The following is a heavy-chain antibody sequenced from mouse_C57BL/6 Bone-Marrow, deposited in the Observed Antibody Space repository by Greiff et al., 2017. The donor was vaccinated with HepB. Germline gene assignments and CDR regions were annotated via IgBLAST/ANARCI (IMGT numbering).Heavy chain of an antibody. Sequence: QVQLQQPGAELVKPGASVKLSCKASGYTFTSYWMHWVKQTPGQGLEWIGRIDPNSGGTKYNEKFKSKATLTVDKPSSTAYMQLSSLTSEDSAVYYCATNWDVGWGQGTTLTVSS. CDR2: IDPNSGGT. CDR1: GYTFTSYW. J-gene: IGHJ2*01. CDR3: ATNWDVG. V-gene: IGHV1-72*01. D-gene: IGHD4-1*01.